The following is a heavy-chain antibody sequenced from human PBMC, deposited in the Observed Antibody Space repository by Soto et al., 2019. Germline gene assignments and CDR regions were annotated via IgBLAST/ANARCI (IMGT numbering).Heavy chain of an antibody. CDR2: IIPIFGTA. CDR3: ARSYIVVVPAASARYGMDV. Sequence: ASVKVSCKASGGTFSSYTISWVRQAPGQGLEWMGRIIPIFGTANYAQKFQGRVTITADESTSTAYMELSSLRSEDTAVYYCARSYIVVVPAASARYGMDVWGQGTTVTVSS. V-gene: IGHV1-69*13. J-gene: IGHJ6*02. D-gene: IGHD2-2*01. CDR1: GGTFSSYT.